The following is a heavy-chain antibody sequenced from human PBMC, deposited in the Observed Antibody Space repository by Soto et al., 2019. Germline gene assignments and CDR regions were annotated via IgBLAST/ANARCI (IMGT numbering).Heavy chain of an antibody. J-gene: IGHJ5*02. Sequence: GGSLRLSCVGSGFIFSNNGMHWVRQTPGKGLEWVAFMSYDGSDTFYADSVKGRFTISRDNSKNTLFLHMSNLRSDDTAVYYCARPYSILAGYYWFDLWGQGTLVTVSS. CDR3: ARPYSILAGYYWFDL. V-gene: IGHV3-30*03. CDR1: GFIFSNNG. CDR2: MSYDGSDT. D-gene: IGHD3-9*01.